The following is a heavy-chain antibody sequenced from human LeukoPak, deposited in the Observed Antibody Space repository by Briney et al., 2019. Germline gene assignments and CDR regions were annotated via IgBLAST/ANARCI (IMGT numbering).Heavy chain of an antibody. CDR3: ARDGLKGGDYDY. V-gene: IGHV1-2*02. Sequence: ASVKVSCKASGYTFNDYYMHWVRQAPGQGLEWMGWINPNTGGTNYAQNFQGRVTMTRDTSISTAYMELSRVRSDDTAVYYCARDGLKGGDYDYWGQGTLVTVSS. D-gene: IGHD4-17*01. J-gene: IGHJ4*02. CDR1: GYTFNDYY. CDR2: INPNTGGT.